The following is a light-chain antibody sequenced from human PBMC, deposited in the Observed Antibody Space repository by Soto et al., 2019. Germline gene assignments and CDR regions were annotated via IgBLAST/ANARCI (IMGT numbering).Light chain of an antibody. J-gene: IGKJ1*01. CDR2: GAS. CDR3: HQHNNWLT. CDR1: QSVSSN. V-gene: IGKV3-15*01. Sequence: EVVITQSPATLYVARGARATSSCRAIQSVSSNLSWYQQKPGQAPRLLIYGASTRAAGIQASFSGSGSGTDFTLTITSLQSEDFGVYYCHQHNNWLTXGQGTKVDIK.